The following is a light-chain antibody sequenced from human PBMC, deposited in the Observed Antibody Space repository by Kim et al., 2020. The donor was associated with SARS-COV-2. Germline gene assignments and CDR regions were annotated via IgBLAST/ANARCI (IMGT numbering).Light chain of an antibody. Sequence: GQSITLSCTGTSSDVGTYKLVSWYRQDPGKAPKLMIYDVIERPSGVSDRFSGSKSGNTASLTISGLQAEDEADYYCCSYVGGSKFVFGTGTKVTVL. V-gene: IGLV2-23*02. CDR3: CSYVGGSKFV. CDR1: SSDVGTYKL. CDR2: DVI. J-gene: IGLJ1*01.